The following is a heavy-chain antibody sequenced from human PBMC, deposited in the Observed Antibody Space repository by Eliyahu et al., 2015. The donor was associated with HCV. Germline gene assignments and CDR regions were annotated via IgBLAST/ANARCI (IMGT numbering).Heavy chain of an antibody. CDR2: IYYSGST. CDR3: ARHVEMAELDY. CDR1: GGSISSSSYY. V-gene: IGHV4-39*01. J-gene: IGHJ4*02. D-gene: IGHD5-24*01. Sequence: QLQLQESGPGLVKPSETLSLTCTVSGGSISSSSYYWGWIRQPPGKGLEWIGSIYYSGSTYYNPSLKSRVTISVDTSKNQFSLKLSSVTAADTAVYYCARHVEMAELDYWGQGTLVTVSS.